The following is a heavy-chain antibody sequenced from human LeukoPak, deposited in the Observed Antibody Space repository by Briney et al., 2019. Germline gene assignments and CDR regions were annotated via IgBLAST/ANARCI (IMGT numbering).Heavy chain of an antibody. CDR2: INPNSGGT. J-gene: IGHJ5*02. Sequence: ASVKVSCKASGYTFTGYYMHWVRQAPGQGLEWMGWINPNSGGTSYAQKFQGRVTMTRDTSISTAYMELSRLRSDDTAVYYCARRLQDFWSGYYWFDPWGQGTLVTVSS. V-gene: IGHV1-2*02. CDR3: ARRLQDFWSGYYWFDP. CDR1: GYTFTGYY. D-gene: IGHD3-3*01.